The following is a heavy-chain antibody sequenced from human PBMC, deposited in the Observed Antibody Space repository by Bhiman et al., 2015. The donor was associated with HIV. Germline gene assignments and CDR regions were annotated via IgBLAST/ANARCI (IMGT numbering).Heavy chain of an antibody. CDR3: ARDKGAVGFGAYGMDV. D-gene: IGHD3-10*01. CDR1: GFTFSTYW. J-gene: IGHJ6*02. CDR2: IKQDGSEK. V-gene: IGHV3-7*01. Sequence: EVQLVESGGGLVQPGGSLRLSCAASGFTFSTYWMSWVRQAPGKGLEWVATIKQDGSEKYYVDSVKGRFTISRDNAKNSLYLQMNSLRAEDTAVYYCARDKGAVGFGAYGMDVWGQGDHGHRLL.